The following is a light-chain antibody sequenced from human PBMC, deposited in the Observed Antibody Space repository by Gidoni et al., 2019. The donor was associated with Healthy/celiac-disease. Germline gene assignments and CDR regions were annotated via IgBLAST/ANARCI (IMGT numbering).Light chain of an antibody. CDR3: QQYNSYSPT. CDR1: QSISSW. V-gene: IGKV1-5*03. Sequence: DIQMTQSPSPLSASVGDRVTITFRASQSISSWLAWYQQKPGKAPKLLIYKASSLESGVPSRFSGSGSGTEFTLTISSLQPEDFATYYCQQYNSYSPTFGQXTKVEIK. CDR2: KAS. J-gene: IGKJ1*01.